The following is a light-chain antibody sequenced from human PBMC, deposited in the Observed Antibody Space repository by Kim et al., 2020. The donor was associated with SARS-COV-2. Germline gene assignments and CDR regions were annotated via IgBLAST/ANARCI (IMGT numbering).Light chain of an antibody. V-gene: IGKV3-15*01. Sequence: EIVMRQSPATLSVSPGERATLSCRASQSVSSNLAWSQHKPGQAPRLLIYGASTRATGIPARFSGSGSGTEFTLTISSLQSEDFAVYYCHQYNNWRTFGQGTKLEIK. CDR2: GAS. CDR3: HQYNNWRT. CDR1: QSVSSN. J-gene: IGKJ2*01.